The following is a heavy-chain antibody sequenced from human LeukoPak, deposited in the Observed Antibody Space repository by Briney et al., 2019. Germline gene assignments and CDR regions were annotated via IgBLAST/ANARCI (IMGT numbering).Heavy chain of an antibody. J-gene: IGHJ6*02. CDR1: GFIFDDYA. CDR3: AKDGGIAVAGTDYYGMDV. Sequence: PGGSLRLSCAASGFIFDDYAMHWVRQAPGKGLEWVSLISGDGGSTYYADSVKGRFTISRDNSKNSLYLQMNSLRTEDTALHYCAKDGGIAVAGTDYYGMDVWGQGTTVTVSS. V-gene: IGHV3-43*02. CDR2: ISGDGGST. D-gene: IGHD6-19*01.